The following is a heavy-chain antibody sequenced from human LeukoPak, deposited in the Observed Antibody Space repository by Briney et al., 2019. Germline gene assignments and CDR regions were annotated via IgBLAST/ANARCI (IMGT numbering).Heavy chain of an antibody. Sequence: GGSLRLSCAASGFTFSNYWMSWVRQAPGKGLEWVANIKQDGSDKYYVDSVKGRFTISRDNAKNSLYLQMNSLRAEDTAVYYCARAKRQQLVLGNWFDPWGQGTLVTVSS. D-gene: IGHD6-13*01. CDR2: IKQDGSDK. J-gene: IGHJ5*02. CDR1: GFTFSNYW. CDR3: ARAKRQQLVLGNWFDP. V-gene: IGHV3-7*01.